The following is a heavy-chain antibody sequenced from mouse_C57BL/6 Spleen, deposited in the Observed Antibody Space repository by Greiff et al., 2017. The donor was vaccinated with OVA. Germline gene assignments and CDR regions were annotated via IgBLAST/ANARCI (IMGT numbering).Heavy chain of an antibody. J-gene: IGHJ2*01. CDR3: ARKEEGEGFDY. CDR2: IDPSDSYT. V-gene: IGHV1-59*01. CDR1: GYTFTSYW. Sequence: VQLQQPGAELVRPGTSVKLSCKASGYTFTSYWMHWVKQRPGQGLEWIGVIDPSDSYTNYNQKFKGKATLTVDTSSSTAYMQLSSLTSEDSAVYYCARKEEGEGFDYWGQGTTLTVSS.